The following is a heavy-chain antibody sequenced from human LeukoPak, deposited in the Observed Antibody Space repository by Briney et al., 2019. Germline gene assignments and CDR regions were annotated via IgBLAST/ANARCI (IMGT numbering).Heavy chain of an antibody. J-gene: IGHJ6*03. CDR3: ARGRGYYYYYMDV. V-gene: IGHV4-34*01. Sequence: PSETLSLTWTVSGGSISSYYWSWIRQPPGKGLEWIVEINHSGSTNYNPSLKSRVTISVDTSKNQFSLKLSSVTAADTAVYYCARGRGYYYYYMDVWGKGTTVTVSS. D-gene: IGHD5-12*01. CDR2: INHSGST. CDR1: GGSISSYY.